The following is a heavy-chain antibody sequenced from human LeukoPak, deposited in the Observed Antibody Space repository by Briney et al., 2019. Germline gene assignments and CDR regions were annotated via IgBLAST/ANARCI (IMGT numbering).Heavy chain of an antibody. Sequence: PGGSLRLSCAASGFTFSSNGMSWVRQAPGKGLEWVSAISGSGGSTYYADSVKGRFTISRDNSKNTLYLQMNSLRAEDTAVYYCANAVGAMGTFDYWGQGTLVTVSS. V-gene: IGHV3-23*01. CDR3: ANAVGAMGTFDY. CDR1: GFTFSSNG. D-gene: IGHD1-26*01. CDR2: ISGSGGST. J-gene: IGHJ4*02.